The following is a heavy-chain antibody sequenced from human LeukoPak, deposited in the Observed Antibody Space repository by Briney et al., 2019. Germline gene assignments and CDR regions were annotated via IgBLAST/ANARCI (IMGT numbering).Heavy chain of an antibody. D-gene: IGHD5-18*01. J-gene: IGHJ4*02. CDR1: GFTFSIYA. V-gene: IGHV3-23*01. Sequence: GGSLRLSCAASGFTFSIYAMNWVRQAPGKGLEWVSSISANGGETHYADSVKGRFTISRDNSKNTLYLQINNPRVEDTAVYYCASRPTWIQPNFDYWGQGTLVTVSS. CDR2: ISANGGET. CDR3: ASRPTWIQPNFDY.